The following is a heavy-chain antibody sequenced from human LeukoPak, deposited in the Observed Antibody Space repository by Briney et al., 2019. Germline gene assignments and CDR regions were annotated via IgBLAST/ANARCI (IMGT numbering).Heavy chain of an antibody. V-gene: IGHV1-18*01. Sequence: ASVKVSCKASGYTFTSYGISWVRQAPGQGLEWMGCISAYNGNTNYAQKLQGRVTMTTDTSTSTAYMELRSLRSDDTAVYYCARKVIAARSGEYYFDYWGQGTLVTVSS. D-gene: IGHD6-6*01. CDR2: ISAYNGNT. CDR3: ARKVIAARSGEYYFDY. J-gene: IGHJ4*02. CDR1: GYTFTSYG.